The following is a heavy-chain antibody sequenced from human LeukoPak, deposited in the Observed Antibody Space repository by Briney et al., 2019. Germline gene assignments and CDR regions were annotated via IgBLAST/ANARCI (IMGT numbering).Heavy chain of an antibody. D-gene: IGHD1-1*01. V-gene: IGHV1-2*02. J-gene: IGHJ4*02. CDR1: GYTFTVYY. CDR3: AREQYWKPYDY. CDR2: INPNSGGT. Sequence: ASVKVSYKACGYTFTVYYMHWVRQAPGQGLEWMGWINPNSGGTNYAQKFQGRVTMTRDTSISTAYMELSRLRSDDTAVYYCAREQYWKPYDYWGQGTLVTVSS.